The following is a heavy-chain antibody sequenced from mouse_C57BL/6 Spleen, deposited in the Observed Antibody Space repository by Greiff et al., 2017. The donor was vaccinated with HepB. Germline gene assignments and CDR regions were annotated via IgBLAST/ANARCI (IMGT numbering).Heavy chain of an antibody. Sequence: QVQLQQSGPGLVQPSQRLSITCTVSGFSLTSYGVHWVRQSPGKGLEWLGVIWRGGSTDYNAAFMSRLSITKDNSKSQVFFKMNSLQADDTAIYYCAKNGNSHYYAMDYWGQGTSVTVSS. CDR3: AKNGNSHYYAMDY. CDR2: IWRGGST. J-gene: IGHJ4*01. V-gene: IGHV2-5*01. CDR1: GFSLTSYG.